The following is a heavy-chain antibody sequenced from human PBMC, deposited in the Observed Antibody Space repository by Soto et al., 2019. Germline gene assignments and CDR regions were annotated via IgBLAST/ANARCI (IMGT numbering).Heavy chain of an antibody. CDR1: GFTFSGYS. CDR2: ISSSSNTI. CDR3: ARDLGIVVVHFDI. V-gene: IGHV3-48*01. D-gene: IGHD3-22*01. Sequence: GGSLRLSCAASGFTFSGYSMNWVRQAPGKGLEWISYISSSSNTIYYADSVKGRFTISRDNVKNSLYLQMNSLRAEDTAVYYCARDLGIVVVHFDIWGQGTMVTVSS. J-gene: IGHJ3*02.